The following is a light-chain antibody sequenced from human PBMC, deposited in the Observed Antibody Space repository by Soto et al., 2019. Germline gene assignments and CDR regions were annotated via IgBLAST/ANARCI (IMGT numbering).Light chain of an antibody. J-gene: IGKJ2*01. CDR3: QQYDIWPPYT. CDR2: DAS. Sequence: IQMTLSPATLSVSPGERATLSCRASQNIRSSLAWYQQRPGQAPRLLIYDASTRATGIPPRFSGGGSGTEFTVTISSLQSEDFAIYYCQQYDIWPPYTFGQGTKVDI. CDR1: QNIRSS. V-gene: IGKV3-15*01.